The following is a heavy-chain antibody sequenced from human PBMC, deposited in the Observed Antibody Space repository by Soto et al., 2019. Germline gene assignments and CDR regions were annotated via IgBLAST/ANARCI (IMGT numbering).Heavy chain of an antibody. D-gene: IGHD1-26*01. CDR3: ARDPPHGGTSSWDADS. Sequence: GGSLRLSCAASGFTFSGSSMNWVRQTAGKGLEWVSSISSSGSFLSYADSVKGRFTISRDNARNSLYLQMNNLRVADTALYYCARDPPHGGTSSWDADSWGQGTLVTVSS. J-gene: IGHJ4*02. V-gene: IGHV3-21*01. CDR1: GFTFSGSS. CDR2: ISSSGSFL.